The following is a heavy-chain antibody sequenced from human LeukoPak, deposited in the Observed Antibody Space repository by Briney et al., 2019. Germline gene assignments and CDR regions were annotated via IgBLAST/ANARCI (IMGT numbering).Heavy chain of an antibody. Sequence: GGSLRLSCAASGFTFSGSAINWVRQASGKGPEWVGRIRSKANSFATAYAASVEGRFTISRDDSKHTAYLQMNSLKTEDTAVYYCTRHGETTTPYYYYGMDLWGQGTTVTVSS. V-gene: IGHV3-73*01. CDR3: TRHGETTTPYYYYGMDL. CDR1: GFTFSGSA. J-gene: IGHJ6*02. CDR2: IRSKANSFAT. D-gene: IGHD1/OR15-1a*01.